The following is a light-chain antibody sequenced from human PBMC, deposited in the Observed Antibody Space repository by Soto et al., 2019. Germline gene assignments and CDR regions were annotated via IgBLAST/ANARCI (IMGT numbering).Light chain of an antibody. CDR1: QSVNSN. V-gene: IGKV3-15*01. J-gene: IGKJ4*01. Sequence: EIVMTQSPATLSVSPGERATLSCRASQSVNSNFAWYQQKPGQAPRLLIYGASTRATGIPARFSGTGSGTEFTLTISSLQSEDFAVYYCQQYNNWPLTFGGGTKVDIK. CDR3: QQYNNWPLT. CDR2: GAS.